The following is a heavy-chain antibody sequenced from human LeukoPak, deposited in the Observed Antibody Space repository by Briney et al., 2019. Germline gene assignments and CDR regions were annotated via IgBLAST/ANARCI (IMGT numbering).Heavy chain of an antibody. J-gene: IGHJ4*02. D-gene: IGHD3-10*01. Sequence: ASVKVSCKASGYTFTSYGISWVRQAPGQGLEWMGWISAYNGNTNYAQKFQGRVTITADESTSTAYMELSSLRSEDTAVYYCARAGYYGSGSYLYPDYWGQGTLVTVSS. CDR1: GYTFTSYG. V-gene: IGHV1-18*01. CDR2: ISAYNGNT. CDR3: ARAGYYGSGSYLYPDY.